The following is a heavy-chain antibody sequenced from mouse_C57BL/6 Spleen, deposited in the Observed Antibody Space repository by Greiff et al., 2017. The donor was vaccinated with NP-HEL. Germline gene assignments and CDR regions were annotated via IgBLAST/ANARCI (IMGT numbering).Heavy chain of an antibody. V-gene: IGHV1-50*01. D-gene: IGHD1-1*01. CDR2: IDPSDSYT. J-gene: IGHJ2*01. CDR1: GYTFTSYW. CDR3: ARNDYYGSSSYYFDY. Sequence: VQLQQSGAELVKPGASVKLSCKASGYTFTSYWMQWVKQRPGQGLEWIGEIDPSDSYTNYNQKFKGKATLTVDTSSSTAYMQLSSLTSEDSAVYYGARNDYYGSSSYYFDYWGQGTTLTVSS.